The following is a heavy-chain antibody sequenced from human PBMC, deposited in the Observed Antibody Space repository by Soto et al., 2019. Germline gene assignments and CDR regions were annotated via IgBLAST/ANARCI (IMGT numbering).Heavy chain of an antibody. CDR2: INHSGST. V-gene: IGHV4-34*01. CDR1: GGSFSGYY. D-gene: IGHD5-18*01. Sequence: QVQLQQWGAGLLKPSETLSLTCAVYGGSFSGYYWSWIRQPPGKGLEWIGEINHSGSTNYNPSLKSRVTISVDTSKNQFSLKLSSVTAADTAVYYCAIRGYSYGYRDYWGQGTLVTVSS. CDR3: AIRGYSYGYRDY. J-gene: IGHJ4*02.